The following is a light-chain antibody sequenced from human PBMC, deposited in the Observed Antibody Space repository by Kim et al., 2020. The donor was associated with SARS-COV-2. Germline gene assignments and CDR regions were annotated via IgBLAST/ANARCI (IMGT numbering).Light chain of an antibody. V-gene: IGLV3-1*01. Sequence: SGSPGQTASITCSGDKLGDKYACWYQQKPGQSPVLVIYQESKRPSGIPERFSGSNSGNTATLTISGTQAMDEADYYCQAWDSSTAVFGGGTQLTVL. CDR1: KLGDKY. CDR3: QAWDSSTAV. J-gene: IGLJ3*02. CDR2: QES.